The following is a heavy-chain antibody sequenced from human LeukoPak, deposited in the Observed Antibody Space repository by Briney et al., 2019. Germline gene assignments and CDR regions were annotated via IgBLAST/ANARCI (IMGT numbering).Heavy chain of an antibody. V-gene: IGHV4-4*07. Sequence: SETLSLTCTVSGGSISSYYWSWIRQPAGKGLEWIGRIYTSGSTNYNPSLKSRVTMSVDTSKNRFSLKLSSVTAADTAVYYCARGGGYCSGGSCYFMKRYYYYGMDVWGQGTTVTVSS. J-gene: IGHJ6*02. CDR1: GGSISSYY. CDR3: ARGGGYCSGGSCYFMKRYYYYGMDV. D-gene: IGHD2-15*01. CDR2: IYTSGST.